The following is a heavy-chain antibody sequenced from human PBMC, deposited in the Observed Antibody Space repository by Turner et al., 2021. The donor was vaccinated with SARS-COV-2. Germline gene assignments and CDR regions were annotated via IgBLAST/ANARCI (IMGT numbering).Heavy chain of an antibody. CDR2: ISSSSSYI. CDR1: GFTFSSYG. CDR3: AREKPGFDSSGYYPDAFDI. Sequence: AQLVESGGGLVKPGGSLRVSCAASGFTFSSYGMNWVRQAPGKGLEWVSSISSSSSYIYYADSLKGRFTISRNNAKNSVYLQMNSLRAEDTAVYYCAREKPGFDSSGYYPDAFDIWGQGTMVTVSS. D-gene: IGHD3-22*01. J-gene: IGHJ3*02. V-gene: IGHV3-21*06.